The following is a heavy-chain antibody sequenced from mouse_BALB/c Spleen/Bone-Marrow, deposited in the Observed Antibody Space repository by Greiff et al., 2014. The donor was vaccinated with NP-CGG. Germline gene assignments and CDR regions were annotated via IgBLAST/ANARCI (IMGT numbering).Heavy chain of an antibody. V-gene: IGHV1S130*01. Sequence: QVQLKQSGSMLVRPGASVKLSCKASGYTFTSSWMHWAKQRPGQGLEWIGEIHPNSGNTNYNEKFKGKATLTVDTSSSTAYVDLSSLTSEDSAVYYCAREKIYGNYLWYFDVWGAGTTVTVSS. CDR1: GYTFTSSW. CDR2: IHPNSGNT. D-gene: IGHD2-1*01. J-gene: IGHJ1*01. CDR3: AREKIYGNYLWYFDV.